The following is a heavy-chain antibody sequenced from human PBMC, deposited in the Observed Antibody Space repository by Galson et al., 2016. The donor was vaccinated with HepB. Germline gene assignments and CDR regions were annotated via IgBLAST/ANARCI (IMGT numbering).Heavy chain of an antibody. CDR3: TRGGLEPFDY. CDR2: INPDASTI. D-gene: IGHD1-1*01. V-gene: IGHV3-74*01. CDR1: GFTLSVYW. Sequence: SLRLSCAASGFTLSVYWMHWVRQAPGRGLMWVSRINPDASTINYADSVRGRFTISRDNARSPLYLQMNSLRVEDTGVYYCTRGGLEPFDYWGQGILVTVSS. J-gene: IGHJ4*02.